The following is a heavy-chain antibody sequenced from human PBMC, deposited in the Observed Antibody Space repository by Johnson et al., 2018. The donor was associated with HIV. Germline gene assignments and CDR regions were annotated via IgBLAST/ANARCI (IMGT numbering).Heavy chain of an antibody. D-gene: IGHD5-12*01. V-gene: IGHV3-9*01. CDR2: ISWNSGSI. CDR3: ARDGGYSGYDFHAFDI. Sequence: VQLVESGGGLVQPGGSLRLSCTASGFTFDDYAMHWVRQAPGKGLEWVSGISWNSGSIGYVDSVKGRFTISRDNAKNSLYLQMNSLRAEDTAVYYCARDGGYSGYDFHAFDIWGQGTMVTVSS. J-gene: IGHJ3*02. CDR1: GFTFDDYA.